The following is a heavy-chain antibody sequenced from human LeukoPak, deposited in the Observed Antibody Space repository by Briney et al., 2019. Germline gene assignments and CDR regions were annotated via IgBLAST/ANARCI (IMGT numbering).Heavy chain of an antibody. CDR1: GGSISSGSYY. Sequence: PSETLSLTCTVSGGSISSGSYYWSWIRQPAGKGLEWIGYIYYSGSTNYNPSLKSRVTISVDTSKNQFSLKLSSVTAADTAVYYCARDRHGSGSYSQRHYYYYYYMDVWGKGTTVTVSS. V-gene: IGHV4-61*10. J-gene: IGHJ6*03. CDR3: ARDRHGSGSYSQRHYYYYYYMDV. CDR2: IYYSGST. D-gene: IGHD3-10*01.